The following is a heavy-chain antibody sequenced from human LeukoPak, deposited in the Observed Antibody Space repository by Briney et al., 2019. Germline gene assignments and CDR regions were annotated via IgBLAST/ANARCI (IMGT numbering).Heavy chain of an antibody. Sequence: GSLRLSCAASGFTFSSYTMNWVRQAPGKGLEWIGYIYYSGSTNYNPSLKSRVTISVDTSKNHFSLKLSSVTAADTAVYYCARALLKGWELDYFNYWGQGTLVTVSS. D-gene: IGHD1-26*01. J-gene: IGHJ4*02. CDR3: ARALLKGWELDYFNY. V-gene: IGHV4-59*01. CDR2: IYYSGST. CDR1: GFTFSSYT.